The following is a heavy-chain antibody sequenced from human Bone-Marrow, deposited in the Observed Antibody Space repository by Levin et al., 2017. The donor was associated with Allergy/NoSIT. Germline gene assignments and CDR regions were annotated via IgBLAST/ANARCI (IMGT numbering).Heavy chain of an antibody. CDR3: AKDRYSSGCNFDY. D-gene: IGHD6-19*01. J-gene: IGHJ4*02. CDR2: ISSSGDNT. Sequence: QAGGSLRLSCAASGFTFSSYGMSWVRQAPGKGLEWVSAISSSGDNTYYADSVKGRFTISRDSSQNTLSLQMNSLRVEDTAVYYCAKDRYSSGCNFDYWGQGTLVTVSS. V-gene: IGHV3-23*01. CDR1: GFTFSSYG.